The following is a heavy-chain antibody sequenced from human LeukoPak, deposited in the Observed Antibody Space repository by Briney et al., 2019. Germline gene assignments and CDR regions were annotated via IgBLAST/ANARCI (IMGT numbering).Heavy chain of an antibody. J-gene: IGHJ4*02. Sequence: PGGSLRLSCAASGFPFSSSSMNWVRQAPGKGLEWVSSISSSGSHMYYADSVKGRFTISRDNAKNSLYLQMNSLRAEDTAVYYCARESGLTDGDCWGQGTLVTVSS. CDR1: GFPFSSSS. CDR2: ISSSGSHM. D-gene: IGHD2-8*02. CDR3: ARESGLTDGDC. V-gene: IGHV3-21*06.